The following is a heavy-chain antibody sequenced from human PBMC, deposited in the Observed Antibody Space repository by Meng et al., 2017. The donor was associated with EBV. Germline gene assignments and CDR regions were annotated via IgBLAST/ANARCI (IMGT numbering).Heavy chain of an antibody. Sequence: VGRVQSGAGGKKPGATVNVSCKASGYTFTSYYMHWVRQASGQGLEWMGINNPSGGSTSYAQKFRGRVTMTRDTSTSTVYMELSSLRSEDTAVYYCARNGIAAWGWFDPWGQGTLVTVSS. CDR1: GYTFTSYY. CDR2: NNPSGGST. CDR3: ARNGIAAWGWFDP. D-gene: IGHD6-13*01. J-gene: IGHJ5*02. V-gene: IGHV1-46*01.